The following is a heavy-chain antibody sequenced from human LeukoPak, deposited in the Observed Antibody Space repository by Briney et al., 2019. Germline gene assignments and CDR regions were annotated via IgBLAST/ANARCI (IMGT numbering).Heavy chain of an antibody. J-gene: IGHJ4*02. D-gene: IGHD5-24*01. CDR3: AREDGTRIDY. CDR2: IYYSGST. CDR1: AGSISSYY. V-gene: IGHV4-59*01. Sequence: SETLSLTCTVSAGSISSYYWSWIRQPPGKGLEWIGYIYYSGSTNYNPSLKSRVTISVDTSKNQFSLKLSSVTAADTAVYYCAREDGTRIDYWGQGTLVTVSS.